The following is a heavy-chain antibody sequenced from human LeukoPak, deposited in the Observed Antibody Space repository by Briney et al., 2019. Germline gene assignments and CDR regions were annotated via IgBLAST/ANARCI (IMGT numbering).Heavy chain of an antibody. CDR3: ASPLYSGSYYDAFDI. J-gene: IGHJ3*02. CDR2: IYYSGST. V-gene: IGHV4-30-4*08. D-gene: IGHD1-26*01. CDR1: GGSLSSGDYY. Sequence: SETLSLTCTVSGGSLSSGDYYWSWIRQPPGKGLEWIGYIYYSGSTYYNPSLKSRVTISVDTSKNQFSLKLSSVTAADTAVYYCASPLYSGSYYDAFDIWGQGTMVTVSS.